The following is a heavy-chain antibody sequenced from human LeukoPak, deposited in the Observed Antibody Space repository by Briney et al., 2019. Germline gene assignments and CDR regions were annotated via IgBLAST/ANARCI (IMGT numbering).Heavy chain of an antibody. CDR3: ARHVGNSGSGSYLTYFDY. V-gene: IGHV4-4*07. CDR2: IDSTGGT. Sequence: PSETLSLTCTVSGGSFSSSCWSWIRQSAGKGLEWIGRIDSTGGTTNNPSLKSRVTMSMDTSKNHFSLKLSSVTAADTAVYYCARHVGNSGSGSYLTYFDYWGQGTLVTVSS. CDR1: GGSFSSSC. D-gene: IGHD3-10*01. J-gene: IGHJ4*02.